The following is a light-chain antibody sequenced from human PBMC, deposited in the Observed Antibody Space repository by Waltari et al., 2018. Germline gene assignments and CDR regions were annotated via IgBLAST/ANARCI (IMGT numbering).Light chain of an antibody. V-gene: IGLV1-47*01. CDR1: PSNLRSNY. J-gene: IGLJ1*01. CDR2: RNN. CDR3: AAWDDSLRGAV. Sequence: QSVLTQPPSASGTPGQRVTLSCSGSPSNLRSNYVSWYQHLPGMAPKLLISRNNQRPSGVSDRFSASKSGTSASLAISGLRSDDEAEYYCAAWDDSLRGAVFGTGTKVSVL.